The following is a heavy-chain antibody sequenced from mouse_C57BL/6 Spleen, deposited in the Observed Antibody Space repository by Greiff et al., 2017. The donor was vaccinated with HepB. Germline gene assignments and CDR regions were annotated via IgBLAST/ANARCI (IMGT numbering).Heavy chain of an antibody. Sequence: VQLQQPGAELVKPGASVKLSCKASGYTFTSYWMQWVKQRPGPGLEWIGAIDPSDSYTNYNQKFKGKATLPVDTSSSTAYMQLSSLTSEDSAVYYCARPFITTVVASYYYAMDYWGQGTSVTVSS. J-gene: IGHJ4*01. CDR3: ARPFITTVVASYYYAMDY. CDR1: GYTFTSYW. CDR2: IDPSDSYT. D-gene: IGHD1-1*01. V-gene: IGHV1-50*01.